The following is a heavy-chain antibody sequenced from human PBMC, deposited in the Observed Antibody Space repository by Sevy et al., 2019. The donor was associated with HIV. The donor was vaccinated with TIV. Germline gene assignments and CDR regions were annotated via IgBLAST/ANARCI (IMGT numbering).Heavy chain of an antibody. CDR2: IKCDGSEK. CDR1: GFTFSSSW. CDR3: VRGLPIVVVVAATFWFDP. D-gene: IGHD2-15*01. V-gene: IGHV3-7*03. Sequence: GGSLRLSCAASGFTFSSSWMHWVCQAPEKGPEWVADIKCDGSEKYYVDSVKGRLTISRDNAKNSLYLQANSLRAEDMTVYYCVRGLPIVVVVAATFWFDPWGQGTLVTVSS. J-gene: IGHJ5*02.